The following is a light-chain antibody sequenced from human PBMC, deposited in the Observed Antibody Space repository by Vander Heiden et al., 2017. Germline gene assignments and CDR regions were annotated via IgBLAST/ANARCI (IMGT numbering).Light chain of an antibody. J-gene: IGLJ1*01. CDR2: DFS. CDR1: SSGVGGYDY. Sequence: QSALTQPASVSGSPGQSVAISCTGTSSGVGGYDYLSWYQQHPGKAPKLMIYDFSNRPSGVSNRFSGSKSGNTASLTISGLQAEDEADYYCTSYTTTKTYVFGTGTKVTVL. CDR3: TSYTTTKTYV. V-gene: IGLV2-14*03.